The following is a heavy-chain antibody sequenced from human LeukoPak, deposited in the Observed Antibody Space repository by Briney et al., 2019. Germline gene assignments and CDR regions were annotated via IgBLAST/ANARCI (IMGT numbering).Heavy chain of an antibody. D-gene: IGHD3-10*01. V-gene: IGHV4-34*01. CDR1: GGSFSGYY. CDR3: ARGRPVLLWFGEPSNWFDP. CDR2: INHSGST. J-gene: IGHJ5*02. Sequence: KASETLPLTCAVYGGSFSGYYWSWIRQPPGKGLEWIGEINHSGSTNYNPSLKSRVTISVDTSKNQFSLKLSSVTAADTAVYYCARGRPVLLWFGEPSNWFDPWGQGTLVTVSS.